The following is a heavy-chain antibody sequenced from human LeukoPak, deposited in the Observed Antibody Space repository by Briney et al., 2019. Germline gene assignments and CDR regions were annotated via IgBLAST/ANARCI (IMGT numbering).Heavy chain of an antibody. CDR3: ASTPGRQDYYYYMDV. V-gene: IGHV1-46*01. J-gene: IGHJ6*03. D-gene: IGHD2-15*01. Sequence: ASVKVSCKASGYTFPSYYMHRVGQAPGQRLGGMGIINPSGGSTSYAQKFQSRVTMTRDTSTSTVYMELSSLRSEDTAVYYCASTPGRQDYYYYMDVWGKGTTVTVSS. CDR2: INPSGGST. CDR1: GYTFPSYY.